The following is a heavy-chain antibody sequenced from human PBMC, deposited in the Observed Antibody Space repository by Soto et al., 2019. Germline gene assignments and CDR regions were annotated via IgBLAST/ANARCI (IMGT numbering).Heavy chain of an antibody. CDR3: AASRAYGDNEDFDY. V-gene: IGHV4-39*01. CDR1: GGSISSSSYY. Sequence: PSETLSLTCTVSGGSISSSSYYWGWIRQPPGKGLEWIGSIYYSGSTYYNSSLKSRVTISVDTSKNQFSLKLSSVTAADTAVYYCAASRAYGDNEDFDYWGQGTLVTVSS. CDR2: IYYSGST. D-gene: IGHD4-17*01. J-gene: IGHJ4*02.